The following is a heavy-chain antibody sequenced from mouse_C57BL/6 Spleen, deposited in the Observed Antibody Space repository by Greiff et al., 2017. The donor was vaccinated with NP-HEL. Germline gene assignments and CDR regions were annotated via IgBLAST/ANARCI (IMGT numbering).Heavy chain of an antibody. CDR2: IYPRSGNT. CDR3: ARYEGLYWYFDV. Sequence: QVQLQQSGAELARPGASVKLSCKASGYTFTSYGISWVKQRTGQGLEWIGEIYPRSGNTYYNEKFKGKATLTADKSSSTAYMELRSLTSEDSAVYFCARYEGLYWYFDVWGTGTTVTVSS. CDR1: GYTFTSYG. V-gene: IGHV1-81*01. D-gene: IGHD2-12*01. J-gene: IGHJ1*03.